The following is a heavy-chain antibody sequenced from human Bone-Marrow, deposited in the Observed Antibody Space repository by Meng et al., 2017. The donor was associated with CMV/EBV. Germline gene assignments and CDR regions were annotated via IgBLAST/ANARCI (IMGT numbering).Heavy chain of an antibody. V-gene: IGHV4-39*07. J-gene: IGHJ4*02. D-gene: IGHD2-15*01. CDR3: ARGQQLLPDY. Sequence: GSLRLSCTVSGGSISSSSYYWGWNRQPPGKGLEWIGSIYYSGSTYYNPSLKSRVTISVDTSKNQFSLKLSSVTAADAAVYYCARGQQLLPDYWGQGTLVTVSS. CDR1: GGSISSSSYY. CDR2: IYYSGST.